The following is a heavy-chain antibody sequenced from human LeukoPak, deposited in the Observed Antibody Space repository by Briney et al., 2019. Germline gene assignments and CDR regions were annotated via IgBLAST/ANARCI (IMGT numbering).Heavy chain of an antibody. CDR1: GVTFPKAW. V-gene: IGHV3-15*04. D-gene: IGHD4-11*01. J-gene: IGHJ1*01. CDR3: TADSPDYQEAVPGY. Sequence: GGSLRLSCEAAGVTFPKAWMTWVRQAPGKGLEWVCHIESTTDGETTDYAAHVKGRFTISRHKSKNTLYLQMHSLTTEDTAVYXCTADSPDYQEAVPGYWSQGTLVTVSS. CDR2: IESTTDGETT.